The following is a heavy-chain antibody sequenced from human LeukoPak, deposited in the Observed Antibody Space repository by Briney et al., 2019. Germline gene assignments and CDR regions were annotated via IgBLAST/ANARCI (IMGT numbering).Heavy chain of an antibody. CDR2: ISYDGSNK. V-gene: IGHV3-30*18. Sequence: GRSLRLSCAASGFTFSTYFMHWVRQAPGKGLEWVAVISYDGSNKYYADSVKGRFTISRDNSKNTLYLQMNSLRAEDTAVYYCAKDRGDYWGQGTLVTVSS. CDR3: AKDRGDY. CDR1: GFTFSTYF. J-gene: IGHJ4*02.